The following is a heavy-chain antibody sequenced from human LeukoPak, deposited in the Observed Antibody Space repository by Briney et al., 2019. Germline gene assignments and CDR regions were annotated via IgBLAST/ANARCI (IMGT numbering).Heavy chain of an antibody. CDR3: ARSRFTVTTRYYYYYGMDV. D-gene: IGHD4-17*01. J-gene: IGHJ6*02. V-gene: IGHV4-34*01. CDR2: IKHSGST. CDR1: GGSFSGYY. Sequence: ASETLSLTCAVYGGSFSGYYWSWIRQPPGKGLEWIGEIKHSGSTNYNPSLKSRVTISVDTSKNQFSLKLSSVTAADTAVYYCARSRFTVTTRYYYYYGMDVWGQGTTVTVSS.